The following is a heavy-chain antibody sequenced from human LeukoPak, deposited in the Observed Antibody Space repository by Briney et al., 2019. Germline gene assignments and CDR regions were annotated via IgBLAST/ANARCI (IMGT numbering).Heavy chain of an antibody. Sequence: GASVKVSCKASGYTFTSYGISWVRQAPGQGLEWMGWISAYNGNTNYAQKLQGRVTMTTDTSTSTAYMELRSPRSDDTAVYYCARDRYCSSTSCYAYHFDYWGQGTLVTVSS. J-gene: IGHJ4*02. CDR1: GYTFTSYG. CDR2: ISAYNGNT. V-gene: IGHV1-18*01. D-gene: IGHD2-2*01. CDR3: ARDRYCSSTSCYAYHFDY.